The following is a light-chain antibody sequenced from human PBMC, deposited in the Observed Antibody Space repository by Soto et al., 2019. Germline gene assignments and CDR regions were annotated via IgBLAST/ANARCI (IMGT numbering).Light chain of an antibody. CDR1: QSITSNY. CDR3: QQYGRSPLLYT. V-gene: IGKV3-20*01. Sequence: EIVLTQSPGALSLSPGEGATLSCRASQSITSNYLAWYQQRPGQAPRLLIYGASTSAAGVPDRFSGSGSGTDFTLTITRLEPEDFAVYYCQQYGRSPLLYTFGQGTKLGVK. CDR2: GAS. J-gene: IGKJ2*01.